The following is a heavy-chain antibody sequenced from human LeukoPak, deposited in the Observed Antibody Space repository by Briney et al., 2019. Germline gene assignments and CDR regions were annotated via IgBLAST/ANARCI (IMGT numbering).Heavy chain of an antibody. CDR3: AKVDRRSDLPYYFDY. CDR2: ISYDGSNK. Sequence: PGGSLRLSCAASGFTFSSYAMHWVRQAPGKGLEWVAVISYDGSNKYYADSVKGRFTISRDNSKNTLYLQMNSLRAEDTAVYYCAKVDRRSDLPYYFDYWGQGTLVTVSS. CDR1: GFTFSSYA. V-gene: IGHV3-30*04. J-gene: IGHJ4*02.